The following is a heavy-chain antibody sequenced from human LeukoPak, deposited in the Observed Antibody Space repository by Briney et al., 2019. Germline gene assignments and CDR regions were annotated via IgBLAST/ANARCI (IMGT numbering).Heavy chain of an antibody. CDR3: ATDRTYSSGWYVSYYFDH. CDR2: FDPDDGET. J-gene: IGHJ4*02. CDR1: GYTLTELS. Sequence: ASVKVSCKASGYTLTELSMHWVRQAPGKGLEWMGGFDPDDGETNYAQNFQGRVTMTEDTSTDTAYMELSSLRSEDTAVYYCATDRTYSSGWYVSYYFDHWGQGTLVTVSS. D-gene: IGHD6-19*01. V-gene: IGHV1-24*01.